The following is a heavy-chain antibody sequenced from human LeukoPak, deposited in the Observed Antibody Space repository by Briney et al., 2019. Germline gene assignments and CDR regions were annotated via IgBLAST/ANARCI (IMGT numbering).Heavy chain of an antibody. V-gene: IGHV4-34*01. CDR1: GGSFSGYY. Sequence: SETLSLTCAVYGGSFSGYYWSWIRQPPGKGLEWIGEINHSGSTNCNPSLKSRVTISVDTSKNQFSPKMSSVTAADTAVYYCARRLMTTVTTARRSGWYFDLWGRGTLVTVSS. D-gene: IGHD4-17*01. CDR2: INHSGST. J-gene: IGHJ2*01. CDR3: ARRLMTTVTTARRSGWYFDL.